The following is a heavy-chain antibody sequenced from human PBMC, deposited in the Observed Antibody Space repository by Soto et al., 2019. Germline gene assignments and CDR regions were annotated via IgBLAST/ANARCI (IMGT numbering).Heavy chain of an antibody. CDR2: TRNKANSYTT. D-gene: IGHD3-22*01. Sequence: LKISCAASGFTFSDHYMDWVRQAPGKGLEWVGRTRNKANSYTTEYAASVKGRFTISRDDSKNSLYLQMNSLKTEDTAVYYCARYYDSSGPDAFDIWGQGTMVTVSS. CDR1: GFTFSDHY. J-gene: IGHJ3*02. CDR3: ARYYDSSGPDAFDI. V-gene: IGHV3-72*01.